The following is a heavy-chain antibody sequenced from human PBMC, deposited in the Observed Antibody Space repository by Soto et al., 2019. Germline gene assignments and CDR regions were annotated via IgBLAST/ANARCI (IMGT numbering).Heavy chain of an antibody. Sequence: GGSLRLSCAACGFSFTTYAMHWVRQAPGKGLEWVAVISDDGSIKYYADSVKGRFTISRDNSKNTFYLQMNSLRGDDTALYYCARAIETAMDPCDYWGQGALVTVSS. CDR2: ISDDGSIK. V-gene: IGHV3-30-3*01. J-gene: IGHJ4*02. D-gene: IGHD5-18*01. CDR3: ARAIETAMDPCDY. CDR1: GFSFTTYA.